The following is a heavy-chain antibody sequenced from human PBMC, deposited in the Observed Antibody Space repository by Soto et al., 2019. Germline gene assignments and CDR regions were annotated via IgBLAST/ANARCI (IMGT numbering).Heavy chain of an antibody. CDR3: ASKGAGYCSGGSCYYMGV. J-gene: IGHJ6*03. CDR2: ISDSGDTT. Sequence: EVQLLDSGGGLVQPGGSLRLSCVASGFTFNNYGVSWVRQAPGKGLAWVSSISDSGDTTYYADSVKGRFTISRDNSKNTMYLQMNSLRVEDTALYYCASKGAGYCSGGSCYYMGVWGKGTTVAVSS. D-gene: IGHD2-15*01. CDR1: GFTFNNYG. V-gene: IGHV3-23*01.